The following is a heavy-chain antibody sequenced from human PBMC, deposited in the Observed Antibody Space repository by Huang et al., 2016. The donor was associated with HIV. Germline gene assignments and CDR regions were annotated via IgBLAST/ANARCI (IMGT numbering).Heavy chain of an antibody. J-gene: IGHJ6*02. CDR2: MNPKSGNR. CDR1: GYTFSNYD. V-gene: IGHV1-8*03. Sequence: QVQLVQSGAEVKKPGASVKVSCKASGYTFSNYDINWVRQATGQGLERMGRMNPKSGNRGYAQKVQGRVTFTRNTTVKTGYMEVGGLRSEDTAVYFCARRTRYGDYGLGHYQKYMDVWGAGTTVTVS. D-gene: IGHD4-17*01. CDR3: ARRTRYGDYGLGHYQKYMDV.